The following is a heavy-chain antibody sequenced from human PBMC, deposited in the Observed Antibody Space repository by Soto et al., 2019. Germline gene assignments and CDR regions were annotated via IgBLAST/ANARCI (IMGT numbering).Heavy chain of an antibody. CDR2: IYYSGST. V-gene: IGHV4-39*01. J-gene: IGHJ4*02. Sequence: GGSISSSSYYWGWIRQPPGKGLEWIGSIYYSGSTYYNQSLKSQVTISVDTSKNQFSMKLSSVTAADTAVYYCARHSHDYGDYSDYWGQGTLVTVSS. CDR1: GGSISSSSYY. CDR3: ARHSHDYGDYSDY. D-gene: IGHD4-17*01.